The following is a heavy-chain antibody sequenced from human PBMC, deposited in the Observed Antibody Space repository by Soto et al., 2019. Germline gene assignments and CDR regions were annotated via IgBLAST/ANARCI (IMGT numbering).Heavy chain of an antibody. CDR2: INHSGST. D-gene: IGHD4-17*01. Sequence: SETLSLTCTVSGGSVSSSSCYWGWIRQPPGKGLEWIGEINHSGSTNYNPSLKSRVTISVDTSKNQFSLKLSSVTAADTAVYYCAVGDYDFDYWGQGTLVTVSS. V-gene: IGHV4-39*07. CDR1: GGSVSSSSCY. J-gene: IGHJ4*02. CDR3: AVGDYDFDY.